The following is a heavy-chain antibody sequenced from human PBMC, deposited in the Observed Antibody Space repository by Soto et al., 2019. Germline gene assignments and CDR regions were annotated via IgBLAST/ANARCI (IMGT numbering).Heavy chain of an antibody. J-gene: IGHJ4*02. CDR1: GGSVSSGSDY. CDR3: ARGLQLWTLDY. D-gene: IGHD5-18*01. V-gene: IGHV4-61*01. Sequence: QVQLQESGPGLVKPSETLSLTCTVSGGSVSSGSDYWSWIRQPPGKGLEWIGYIYYRGSTNYNPSLKSRVTISVDTSKHPFSLKLSSVTAADTAVYYCARGLQLWTLDYWGQGTLVTVSS. CDR2: IYYRGST.